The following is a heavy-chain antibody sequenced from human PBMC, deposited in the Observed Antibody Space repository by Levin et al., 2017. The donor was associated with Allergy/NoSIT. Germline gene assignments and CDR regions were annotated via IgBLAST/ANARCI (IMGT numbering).Heavy chain of an antibody. CDR2: ISYDGSNK. CDR1: GFTFSSYG. J-gene: IGHJ4*02. V-gene: IGHV3-30*18. Sequence: GGSLRLSCAASGFTFSSYGMHWVRQAPGKGLEWVAVISYDGSNKYYADSVKGRFTISRDNSKNTLYLQMNSLRAEDTAVYYCAKDLVVRGVISSLDYWGQGTLVTVSS. D-gene: IGHD3-10*01. CDR3: AKDLVVRGVISSLDY.